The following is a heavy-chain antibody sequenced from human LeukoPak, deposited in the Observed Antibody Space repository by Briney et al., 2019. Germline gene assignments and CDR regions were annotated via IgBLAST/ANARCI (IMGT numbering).Heavy chain of an antibody. D-gene: IGHD4-17*01. J-gene: IGHJ4*02. Sequence: GGSLRLSCAASGFTFSSYEMNWVRQAPGKGLEWVANIKQDGSEKYYVDSVKGRFTISRDNAKNSLYLQMNSLRAEDTAVYYCADLDYGDPPGYWGQGTLVTVSS. CDR2: IKQDGSEK. V-gene: IGHV3-7*01. CDR1: GFTFSSYE. CDR3: ADLDYGDPPGY.